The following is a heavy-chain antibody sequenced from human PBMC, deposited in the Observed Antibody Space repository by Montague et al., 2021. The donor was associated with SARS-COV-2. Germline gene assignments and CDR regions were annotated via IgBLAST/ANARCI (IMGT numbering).Heavy chain of an antibody. CDR1: GGSFSTYS. Sequence: SETLSLTYAVHGGSFSTYSWNWIRQPPGKGLEWIGEIHHGGSTNYNPSLKGRVTISADTSKNQFSLKLTSVATADTAVYYCARLGDGVVPSPILGVGPYYSYYYMDVWGKGTTVTVSS. J-gene: IGHJ6*03. CDR2: IHHGGST. D-gene: IGHD3-10*01. V-gene: IGHV4-34*01. CDR3: ARLGDGVVPSPILGVGPYYSYYYMDV.